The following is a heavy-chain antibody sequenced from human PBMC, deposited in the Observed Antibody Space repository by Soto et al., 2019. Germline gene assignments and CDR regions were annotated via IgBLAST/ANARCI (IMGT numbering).Heavy chain of an antibody. D-gene: IGHD3-10*01. CDR1: GGSISISDFF. CDR2: KYYTGSA. Sequence: PSETLSLTCTVSGGSISISDFFWGWVRQPPGKGLEWIGIKYYTGSAYYNPSLKSRVAISVDTSTNQFSLKLTSVTAADTAVFYCVRQVGLGKWNLDLWGRGTLVTVSS. J-gene: IGHJ2*01. CDR3: VRQVGLGKWNLDL. V-gene: IGHV4-39*01.